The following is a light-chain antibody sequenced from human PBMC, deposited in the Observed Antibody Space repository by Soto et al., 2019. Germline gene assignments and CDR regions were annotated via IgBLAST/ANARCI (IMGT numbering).Light chain of an antibody. Sequence: QSALTQPPSVSGAPGQRVTISCTGSSSNIGAGYDVHWYQQLPGTAPKLLIYGNSNRPSGVPDRFSGSKSGTSASLAITGLQAEDEADYYCQSYDSSLSSSYVVFGGGTKLTVL. V-gene: IGLV1-40*01. CDR1: SSNIGAGYD. J-gene: IGLJ2*01. CDR3: QSYDSSLSSSYVV. CDR2: GNS.